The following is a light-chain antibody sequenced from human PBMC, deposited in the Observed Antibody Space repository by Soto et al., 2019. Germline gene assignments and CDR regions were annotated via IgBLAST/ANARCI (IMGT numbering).Light chain of an antibody. V-gene: IGLV1-51*01. CDR2: NDD. Sequence: QSVLTQPPSVSAAPGQKVTISCSGSSSNIESNPVSWYRHLPGTVPKLLIHNDDKRPSGIPDRFSGSKSGTSATLGITGLQTGDEADYYCGTWDASLSDGVFGGGTKLTVL. CDR1: SSNIESNP. CDR3: GTWDASLSDGV. J-gene: IGLJ2*01.